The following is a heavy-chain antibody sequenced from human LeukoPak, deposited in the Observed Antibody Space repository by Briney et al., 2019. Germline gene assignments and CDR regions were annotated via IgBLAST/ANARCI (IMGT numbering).Heavy chain of an antibody. D-gene: IGHD6-13*01. Sequence: SETLFLTCTVSGGSISSYDWSWIRQPAGKGLEWIGRTYTSGSTNYNPSLKSRVTMSVDMSKNQFSLKLSSMIAADTAVYYCARVSSSWYQDWYFDLWGRGTLVTVPS. CDR3: ARVSSSWYQDWYFDL. CDR1: GGSISSYD. V-gene: IGHV4-4*07. J-gene: IGHJ2*01. CDR2: TYTSGST.